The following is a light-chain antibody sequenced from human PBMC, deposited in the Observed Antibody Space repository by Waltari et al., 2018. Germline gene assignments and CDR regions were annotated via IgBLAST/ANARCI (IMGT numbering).Light chain of an antibody. CDR2: KAS. Sequence: DIQMTQSPSTLSASVGDRVTITCRASQSIGSYLAWYQQKPGKAPNLLIYKASSLQSGVPSRFSGSGSGTEFTLTISSLQPDDFATYYCQQYTAYALTFGGGTKVESK. V-gene: IGKV1-5*03. CDR1: QSIGSY. CDR3: QQYTAYALT. J-gene: IGKJ4*01.